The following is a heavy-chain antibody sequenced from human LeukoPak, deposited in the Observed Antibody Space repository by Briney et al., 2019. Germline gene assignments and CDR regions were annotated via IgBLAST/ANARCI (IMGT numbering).Heavy chain of an antibody. J-gene: IGHJ4*02. Sequence: KPSETLSLTCAVYGGSFSGYYWSWIRQPPGKGLEWIGEINHSGSTNYNPSLKSRVTISVDTSKNQFSLKLSSVTAADTAVYYCARGRTSGATHGYYWGQGTLVTVSS. CDR2: INHSGST. D-gene: IGHD1-26*01. CDR1: GGSFSGYY. CDR3: ARGRTSGATHGYY. V-gene: IGHV4-34*01.